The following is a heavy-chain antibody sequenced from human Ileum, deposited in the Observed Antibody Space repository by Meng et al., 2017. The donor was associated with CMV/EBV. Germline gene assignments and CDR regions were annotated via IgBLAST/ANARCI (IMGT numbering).Heavy chain of an antibody. CDR2: IRNGEDTT. J-gene: IGHJ4*02. CDR1: GFTVTNYD. D-gene: IGHD6-19*01. CDR3: AKQEKYTNGWPFDY. V-gene: IGHV3-23*01. Sequence: GESLKISCAASGFTVTNYDMSWVRQAPGQGLEWVSAIRNGEDTTYYADSVNGRFTISRDSSKNTLFLQMNSLRADDTAIYYCAKQEKYTNGWPFDYWGQGTLVTVSS.